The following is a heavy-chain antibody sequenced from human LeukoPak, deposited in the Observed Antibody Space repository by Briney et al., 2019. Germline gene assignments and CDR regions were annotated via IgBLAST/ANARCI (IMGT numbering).Heavy chain of an antibody. V-gene: IGHV5-51*01. J-gene: IGHJ6*02. CDR3: ARLAYCGGDCYSPSMDV. CDR2: IYPGDSDT. D-gene: IGHD2-21*02. Sequence: GESLKISCKGSGYSFTSYWIGWVRQMPGKGLEWMGIIYPGDSDTRYSPSFRGQVTISADKSISTAYLQWSSLKASDTAMYYCARLAYCGGDCYSPSMDVWGQGTTVTVSS. CDR1: GYSFTSYW.